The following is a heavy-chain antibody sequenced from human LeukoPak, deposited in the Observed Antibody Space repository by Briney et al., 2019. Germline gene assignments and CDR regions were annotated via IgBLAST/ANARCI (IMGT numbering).Heavy chain of an antibody. J-gene: IGHJ5*02. D-gene: IGHD2-2*02. V-gene: IGHV3-11*01. CDR3: ARRGQLLYSNWFDP. Sequence: GGSLRLSCAASGFTFSDYYMSWIRQAPGKGLEWVSYISSSGSTIYYADSVKGRFTISRDNAKNSLYLQMNSLRAEDTAVYYCARRGQLLYSNWFDPWGQGTLDTVSS. CDR1: GFTFSDYY. CDR2: ISSSGSTI.